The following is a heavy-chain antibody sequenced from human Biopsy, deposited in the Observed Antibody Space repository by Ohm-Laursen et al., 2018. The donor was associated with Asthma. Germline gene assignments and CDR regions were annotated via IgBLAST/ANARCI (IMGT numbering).Heavy chain of an antibody. D-gene: IGHD1-26*01. V-gene: IGHV3-33*08. CDR2: IWYDGSIK. CDR3: ARAKSGSFYSPADY. Sequence: SLRLSCAASGFTFRSYAMHWVRQAPGKGLEWVAVIWYDGSIKYYADSVKGRFSISRDNSKNTLYLQMNSLRVEDTAVFYRARAKSGSFYSPADYWGQGTLVTVSS. CDR1: GFTFRSYA. J-gene: IGHJ4*02.